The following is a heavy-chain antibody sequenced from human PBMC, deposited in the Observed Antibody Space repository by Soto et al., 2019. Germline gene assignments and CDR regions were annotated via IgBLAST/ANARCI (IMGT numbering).Heavy chain of an antibody. Sequence: TLSLTCTVSGGSISSGDYDWSWIRQPPGKGLEWIGYIYYSGNTYYNPSLRSRVTISVDTSKNQFSLKLSSVTAADTAVYYCARVGGFGATTIDYWGQGTLVTVSS. CDR2: IYYSGNT. J-gene: IGHJ4*02. D-gene: IGHD3-10*01. CDR3: ARVGGFGATTIDY. CDR1: GGSISSGDYD. V-gene: IGHV4-30-4*01.